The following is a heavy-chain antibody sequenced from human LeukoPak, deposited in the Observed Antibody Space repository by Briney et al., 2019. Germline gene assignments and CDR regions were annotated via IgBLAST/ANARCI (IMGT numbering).Heavy chain of an antibody. V-gene: IGHV4-59*08. CDR2: IYYSGST. Sequence: SETLSRTCTVSGGSISSYYWSWIRQPPGKGLEWIGYIYYSGSTNYNPSLKSRVTISVDTSKNQFSLKLSSVTAADTAVYYCARTGYSSIIEKPEYYYYYGMDVWGQGTTVTVSS. CDR1: GGSISSYY. J-gene: IGHJ6*02. CDR3: ARTGYSSIIEKPEYYYYYGMDV. D-gene: IGHD6-13*01.